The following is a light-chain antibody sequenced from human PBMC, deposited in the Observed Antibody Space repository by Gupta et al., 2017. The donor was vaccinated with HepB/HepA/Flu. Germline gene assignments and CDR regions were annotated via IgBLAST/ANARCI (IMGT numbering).Light chain of an antibody. CDR3: QQYSLSWT. CDR1: QSVLDSSNNKNY. V-gene: IGKV4-1*01. CDR2: WAS. Sequence: DIVMTQSPDSLAVSLGERATINGKSSQSVLDSSNNKNYLGWYQQKPGQPPKLLIDWASIRKSGVPDRFSGSGSGTDFTLTISSLQAEDVAVYYCQQYSLSWTFGQGTKVEIK. J-gene: IGKJ1*01.